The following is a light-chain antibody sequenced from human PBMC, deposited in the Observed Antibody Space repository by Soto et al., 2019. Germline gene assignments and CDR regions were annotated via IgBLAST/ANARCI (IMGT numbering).Light chain of an antibody. Sequence: QSALTQPASVSGSPGQSITISCTGTSSDVVSYNLVSWYQQHPGKAPKLMIYDVSKRPSGVPDRFSGSKSGNTASLTISGLQAEDEADYYCCSYAGTLFGGGTKLTVL. CDR3: CSYAGTL. CDR2: DVS. V-gene: IGLV2-23*02. CDR1: SSDVVSYNL. J-gene: IGLJ2*01.